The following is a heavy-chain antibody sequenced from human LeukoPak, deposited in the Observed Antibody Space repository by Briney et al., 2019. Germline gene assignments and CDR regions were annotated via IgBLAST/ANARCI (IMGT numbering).Heavy chain of an antibody. V-gene: IGHV4-38-2*02. Sequence: SETLSLTCTVSGYSISSGYYWGWIRQPPGKGLEWIGSIYHSGSTYYNPSLKSRVTISVDTSKNQFSLKLSSVTAADTAVYYCARDRGYSYGSGWFDPWGQGTLVTVSS. J-gene: IGHJ5*02. CDR2: IYHSGST. D-gene: IGHD5-18*01. CDR3: ARDRGYSYGSGWFDP. CDR1: GYSISSGYY.